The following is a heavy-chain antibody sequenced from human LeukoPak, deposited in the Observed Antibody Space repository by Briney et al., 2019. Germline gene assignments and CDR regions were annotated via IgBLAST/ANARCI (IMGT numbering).Heavy chain of an antibody. D-gene: IGHD1-26*01. CDR2: INAGNGNT. CDR3: ARYRIPKDLYYYYGMDV. CDR1: GYTFTSYA. J-gene: IGHJ6*02. V-gene: IGHV1-3*01. Sequence: GASVKVSCKASGYTFTSYAMHWVRQAPGQRLEWMGWINAGNGNTKYSQKFQGRVTITRDTSASTAYMELSSLRSEDTAVYYCARYRIPKDLYYYYGMDVWGQGTTVTVSS.